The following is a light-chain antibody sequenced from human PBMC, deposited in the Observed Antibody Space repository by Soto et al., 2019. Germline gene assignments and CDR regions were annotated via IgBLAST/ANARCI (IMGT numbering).Light chain of an antibody. V-gene: IGLV2-18*02. CDR1: SSDVGSDNR. CDR2: EVS. J-gene: IGLJ1*01. CDR3: RSFTSTSTYV. Sequence: QSVLTQPPSVSGSPGQSVAISCSGTSSDVGSDNRVSWYQQPPGTAPKVMIYEVSNRPSGVPARFSGSKSGNTASLTISGLQAEDEADYYCRSFTSTSTYVFGTGTKVTVL.